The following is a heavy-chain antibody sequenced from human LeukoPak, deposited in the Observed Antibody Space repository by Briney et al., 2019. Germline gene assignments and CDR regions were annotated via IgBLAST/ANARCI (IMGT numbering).Heavy chain of an antibody. Sequence: SETLSLTCTVSGGSFSPYYWSWIRQSPGKGLEWIAYVHYSGRTNYNPSLKSRVTISVDMSKKQFSLKLGSVTAADTAVYYCARGVKFDYYYYMDVWGKGTTVTVSS. D-gene: IGHD3-22*01. J-gene: IGHJ6*03. CDR3: ARGVKFDYYYYMDV. CDR1: GGSFSPYY. V-gene: IGHV4-59*01. CDR2: VHYSGRT.